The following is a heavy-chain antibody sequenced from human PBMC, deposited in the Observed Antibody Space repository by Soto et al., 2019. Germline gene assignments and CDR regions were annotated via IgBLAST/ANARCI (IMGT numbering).Heavy chain of an antibody. J-gene: IGHJ5*02. CDR2: INSDGSST. D-gene: IGHD2-21*01. CDR1: GFTFSSYW. Sequence: EVQLVESGGGLVQPGGSLRLSCAASGFTFSSYWMHWVRQAPGKGLVWVSRINSDGSSTSYADSVKGRFTISRDNAKNTLYLHMNSLRAEDTAVYYCARDHVVSRHWFDPWGQGTLVTVSS. CDR3: ARDHVVSRHWFDP. V-gene: IGHV3-74*01.